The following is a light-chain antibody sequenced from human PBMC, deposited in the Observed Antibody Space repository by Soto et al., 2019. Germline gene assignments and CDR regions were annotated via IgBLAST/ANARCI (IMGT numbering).Light chain of an antibody. CDR1: QSISSW. V-gene: IGKV1-5*01. Sequence: IQMTPSPSTLSASVGDRPTITCRASQSISSWLAWYQQKPGKAPKLLIYDASSLESGVPSRFSGSGSGTEFTLTISSLQPDDFATYYCQQYNSYSWTFGQGTKVDIK. J-gene: IGKJ1*01. CDR2: DAS. CDR3: QQYNSYSWT.